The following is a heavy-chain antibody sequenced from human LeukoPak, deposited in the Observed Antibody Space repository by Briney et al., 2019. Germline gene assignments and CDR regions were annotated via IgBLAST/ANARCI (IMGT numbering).Heavy chain of an antibody. Sequence: QAGGSLRLSCAASGFTFSSYSMNWVRQAPGKGLEWVSYISSSSNTIYYADSVKGRFTISRDNAKNPLYLQMSSLRDKDTAVYYCARYKTAGDYFDYWGQGTLVTVSS. CDR3: ARYKTAGDYFDY. V-gene: IGHV3-48*02. CDR1: GFTFSSYS. J-gene: IGHJ4*02. CDR2: ISSSSNTI. D-gene: IGHD2-21*02.